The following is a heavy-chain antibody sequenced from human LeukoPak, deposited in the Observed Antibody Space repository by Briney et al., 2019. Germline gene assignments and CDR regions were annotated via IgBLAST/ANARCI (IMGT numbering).Heavy chain of an antibody. J-gene: IGHJ3*02. CDR3: ARPLKYYYGSGSFAFDI. CDR1: GYSFISYW. CDR2: IYPGDPDT. V-gene: IGHV5-51*01. Sequence: GESLKISCKGSGYSFISYWIGWVRQMPGKGLEWMGIIYPGDPDTRYSPSFQGQVTISADKSISTAYLQWSSLKASDTAMYYCARPLKYYYGSGSFAFDIWGQGTMVTVSS. D-gene: IGHD3-10*01.